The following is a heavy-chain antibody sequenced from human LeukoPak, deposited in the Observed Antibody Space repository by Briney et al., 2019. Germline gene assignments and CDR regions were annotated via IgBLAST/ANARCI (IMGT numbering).Heavy chain of an antibody. CDR1: GGSISNYY. CDR2: IYYSGST. D-gene: IGHD3-16*01. V-gene: IGHV4-59*01. Sequence: PSETLSLTCTVSGGSISNYYWSWVRQPPGKGLEWVGYIYYSGSTNYNPSLKSRVTISVDTSKNQFSLKLSSVTAADTAVYYCARYGLAYTYDFWGQGTLVTVSS. CDR3: ARYGLAYTYDF. J-gene: IGHJ4*02.